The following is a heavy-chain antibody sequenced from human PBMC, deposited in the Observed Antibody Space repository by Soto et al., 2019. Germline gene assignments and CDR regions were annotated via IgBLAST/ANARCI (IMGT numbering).Heavy chain of an antibody. V-gene: IGHV3-30*18. CDR3: AKDGSGSYYRSYYFDY. J-gene: IGHJ4*02. Sequence: PGGSLRLSCAASGFTFSSYGMHWVRQAPGKGLEWVAVISYDGSNKYYADSVKGRFTISRDNSKNTLYLQMNSLRAEDTAAYYCAKDGSGSYYRSYYFDYWGQGTLVTVSS. CDR2: ISYDGSNK. D-gene: IGHD3-10*01. CDR1: GFTFSSYG.